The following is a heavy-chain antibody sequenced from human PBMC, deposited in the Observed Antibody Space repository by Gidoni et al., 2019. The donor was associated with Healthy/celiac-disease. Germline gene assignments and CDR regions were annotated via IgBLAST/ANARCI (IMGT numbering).Heavy chain of an antibody. CDR1: GGSFSGYS. CDR3: ARMSPSAYYDFWSGYYPHVGPYGMDV. J-gene: IGHJ6*02. Sequence: QVQLQQWGAGLLKPSETLSPTCAFYGGSFSGYSWSWIRQPPGKGLEWIGEINHSGSTNYNPSLKSRVTISVDTSKNQFSLKLSSVTAADTAVYYCARMSPSAYYDFWSGYYPHVGPYGMDVWGQGTTVTVSS. D-gene: IGHD3-3*01. V-gene: IGHV4-34*01. CDR2: INHSGST.